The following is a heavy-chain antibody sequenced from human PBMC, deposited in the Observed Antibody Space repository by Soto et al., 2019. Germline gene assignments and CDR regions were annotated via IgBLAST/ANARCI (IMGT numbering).Heavy chain of an antibody. CDR3: AHVPGIAAARYAFDI. V-gene: IGHV2-5*02. CDR2: IYWDDDK. J-gene: IGHJ3*02. D-gene: IGHD6-13*01. Sequence: SGPTLVNPTQPLTLTCTFSGFSLSTSGVGVGWIRQPPGKALEWLALIYWDDDKRYSPSLKSRLTITKDTSKNQVVLTITNMDPVVTATFYFAHVPGIAAARYAFDIWGQGTMVTVSS. CDR1: GFSLSTSGVG.